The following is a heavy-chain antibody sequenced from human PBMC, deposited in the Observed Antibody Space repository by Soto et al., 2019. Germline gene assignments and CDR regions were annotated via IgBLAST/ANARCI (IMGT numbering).Heavy chain of an antibody. CDR1: GLTVSSNY. J-gene: IGHJ6*02. Sequence: EVQLVETGGGLIQPGGSLRLSCAASGLTVSSNYMSWVRQAPGKGLEWVSVIYSGGSTYYADSVKGRFTISRDNSKNMLYLQMNSLRAEDTAVYYCAREGGSSSGASYGMDVWGQGTTVTVSS. V-gene: IGHV3-53*02. CDR3: AREGGSSSGASYGMDV. D-gene: IGHD6-6*01. CDR2: IYSGGST.